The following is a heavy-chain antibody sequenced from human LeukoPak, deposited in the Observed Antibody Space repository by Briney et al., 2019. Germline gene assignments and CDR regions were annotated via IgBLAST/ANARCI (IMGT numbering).Heavy chain of an antibody. J-gene: IGHJ4*02. CDR1: GYTFTDYY. Sequence: ASVKVSCKASGYTFTDYYMHWVRQAPGQGLESMGWINPNSGDTHYAQKFQGRVTMTRDTSISTAYMELSSLRSDDTAVYHCARGFCSGGRCVGNYWGQGTLVTVSS. CDR2: INPNSGDT. CDR3: ARGFCSGGRCVGNY. D-gene: IGHD2-15*01. V-gene: IGHV1-2*02.